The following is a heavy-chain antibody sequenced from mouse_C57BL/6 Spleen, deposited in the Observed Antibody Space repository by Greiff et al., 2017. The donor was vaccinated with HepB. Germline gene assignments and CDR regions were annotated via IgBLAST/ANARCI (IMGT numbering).Heavy chain of an antibody. V-gene: IGHV1-69*01. J-gene: IGHJ2*01. Sequence: QVQLQQPGAELVMPGASVKLSCKASGYTFTSYWMHWVKQRPGQGLEWIGEIDPSDSYTNYNQKFKGKSTLTVDKSSSTAYMQLSSLTSEDSAVYYCARFNYYSSPGDFDYWGQGTTLTVSS. CDR3: ARFNYYSSPGDFDY. CDR1: GYTFTSYW. D-gene: IGHD1-1*01. CDR2: IDPSDSYT.